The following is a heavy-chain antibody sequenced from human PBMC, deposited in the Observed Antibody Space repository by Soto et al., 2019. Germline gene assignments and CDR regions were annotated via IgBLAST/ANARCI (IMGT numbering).Heavy chain of an antibody. CDR1: GGSISSGGYY. V-gene: IGHV4-31*03. Sequence: QVQLQESGPGLVKPSQTLSLTCTVSGGSISSGGYYWSWIRQHPGKGLEWIGYIYYSGSTYYNPSLKSRVTISVDTSKNQFSLKLSSVTAADTAVYYCAEYCSGGSCYPEGFDYWGQGTLVTVSS. CDR2: IYYSGST. CDR3: AEYCSGGSCYPEGFDY. D-gene: IGHD2-15*01. J-gene: IGHJ4*02.